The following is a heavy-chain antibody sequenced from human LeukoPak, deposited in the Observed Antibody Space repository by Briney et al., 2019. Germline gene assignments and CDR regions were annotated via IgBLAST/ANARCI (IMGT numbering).Heavy chain of an antibody. Sequence: SETLSLTCAVSGASLNDYYWSWIRQTPGQGLEWIGHVHHSFSTNYSPSLKSRVTMSVDKSKNQFSLNLSSVTAADTAVYYCARGIADPYSFDSWGQGTLVTVSS. J-gene: IGHJ4*02. CDR2: VHHSFST. V-gene: IGHV4-4*07. D-gene: IGHD6-13*01. CDR1: GASLNDYY. CDR3: ARGIADPYSFDS.